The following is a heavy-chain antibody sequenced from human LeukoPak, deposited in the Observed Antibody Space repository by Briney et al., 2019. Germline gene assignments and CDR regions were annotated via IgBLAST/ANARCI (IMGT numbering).Heavy chain of an antibody. J-gene: IGHJ4*02. CDR2: IYHSGST. D-gene: IGHD3-9*01. Sequence: PSETLSLTCTVSGGSISSGGYYWSWIRQPPGKGLEWIGYIYHSGSTYYNPSLKSRVTISVDRSKNQFSLKLSSVTAADTAVYYCARDGLNGYYDFDYWGQGTLVTVSS. V-gene: IGHV4-30-2*01. CDR3: ARDGLNGYYDFDY. CDR1: GGSISSGGYY.